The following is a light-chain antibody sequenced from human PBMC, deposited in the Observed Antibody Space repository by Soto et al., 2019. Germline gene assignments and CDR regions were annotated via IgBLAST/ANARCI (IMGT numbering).Light chain of an antibody. V-gene: IGLV2-14*01. CDR2: EVS. CDR1: SSDIGHYKY. Sequence: QSALTQPASVSGSPGQSITISCTGTSSDIGHYKYVSWYQQRPGKGPTCLISEVSNRPSGVSSRFSGSKSGNTASLTISGLQAEDEANYDCCSYTTTNTWVFGGGTKLTVL. J-gene: IGLJ3*02. CDR3: CSYTTTNTWV.